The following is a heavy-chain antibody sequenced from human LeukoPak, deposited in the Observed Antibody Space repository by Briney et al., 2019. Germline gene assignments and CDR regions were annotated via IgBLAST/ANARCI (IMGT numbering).Heavy chain of an antibody. J-gene: IGHJ4*02. CDR2: ISAYNGNI. Sequence: ASVKVSCKASGYTFTNYDISWVRQAPGQGLEWMGWISAYNGNINYAQNFQGRVTMTTDTSTSTAYMELRSLRFDDTAVYYCARGRYCSSTSCSPSFYFDFWGQGTLVTVSS. V-gene: IGHV1-18*01. D-gene: IGHD2-2*01. CDR1: GYTFTNYD. CDR3: ARGRYCSSTSCSPSFYFDF.